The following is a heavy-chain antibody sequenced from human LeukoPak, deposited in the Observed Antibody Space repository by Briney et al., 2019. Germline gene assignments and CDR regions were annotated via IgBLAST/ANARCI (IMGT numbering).Heavy chain of an antibody. J-gene: IGHJ3*02. Sequence: PSETLSLTCAVSGGSISSGGYSWSWIRQPPGKGLEWIGYIYHNGSTYYNPSLKSRVTISVDRSKNQFSLKLSSVTAADTAVYYCARGVDIWGQGTMVTVSS. CDR2: IYHNGST. CDR1: GGSISSGGYS. V-gene: IGHV4-30-2*01. CDR3: ARGVDI.